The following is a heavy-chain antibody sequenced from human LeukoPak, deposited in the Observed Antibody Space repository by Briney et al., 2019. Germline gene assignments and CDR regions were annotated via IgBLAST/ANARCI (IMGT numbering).Heavy chain of an antibody. CDR3: ARDRRRLRGMNGDVDAFDI. CDR1: GFSVRSNY. V-gene: IGHV3-53*01. J-gene: IGHJ3*02. CDR2: IYSDGSI. Sequence: PGGALRLSCAASGFSVRSNYISWVRQAPGKGLEWVSLIYSDGSIFHADSVKGRFTMSRDNSRNTLDLQMNSLRVEDTAVYFCARDRRRLRGMNGDVDAFDIWGQGTMVTVSS. D-gene: IGHD1-1*01.